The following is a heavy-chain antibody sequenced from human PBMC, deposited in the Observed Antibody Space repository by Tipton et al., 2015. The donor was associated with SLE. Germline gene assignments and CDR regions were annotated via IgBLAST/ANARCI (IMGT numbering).Heavy chain of an antibody. Sequence: TLSLTCTVSGGSISSSSYYWGWIRQPPGKGLEWIGNMFYTGSTNYNPSLKSRVTISVDTSKNQFSLKLSSVTAADTAVYYCARGLKVGSAEYFQHWGQGTLVTVSS. CDR1: GGSISSSSYY. J-gene: IGHJ1*01. V-gene: IGHV4-39*07. CDR2: MFYTGST. D-gene: IGHD1-26*01. CDR3: ARGLKVGSAEYFQH.